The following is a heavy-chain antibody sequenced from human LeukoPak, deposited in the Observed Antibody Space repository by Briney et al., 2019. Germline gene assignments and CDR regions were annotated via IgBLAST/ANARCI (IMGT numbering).Heavy chain of an antibody. CDR1: GFTFSSYS. J-gene: IGHJ6*03. D-gene: IGHD3-3*01. CDR3: ARDLRFLGYYMDV. Sequence: GGSLRLSCAASGFTFSSYSMNWVRQAPGKGLEWVSSISSSSSYIYYADSVKGRFTISRDNAKNSLYLQMNSLRAEDTAVYYCARDLRFLGYYMDVWGKGTTVTVSS. V-gene: IGHV3-21*01. CDR2: ISSSSSYI.